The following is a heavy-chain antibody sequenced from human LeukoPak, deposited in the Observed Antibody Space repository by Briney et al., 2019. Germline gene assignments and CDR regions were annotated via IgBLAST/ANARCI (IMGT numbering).Heavy chain of an antibody. Sequence: ASVKVSCKASGYTFTGYYMHWVRQAPGQGLEWMGWINPNSGGTNYAQKFQGRVTMTRDTSISTAYMELSRLRSDDTAVYYCARDCQRYSYGLVYWGQGTLVTVSS. V-gene: IGHV1-2*02. CDR3: ARDCQRYSYGLVY. J-gene: IGHJ4*02. CDR2: INPNSGGT. D-gene: IGHD5-18*01. CDR1: GYTFTGYY.